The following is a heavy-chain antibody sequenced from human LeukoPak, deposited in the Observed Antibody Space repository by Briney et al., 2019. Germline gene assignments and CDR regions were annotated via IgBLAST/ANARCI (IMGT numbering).Heavy chain of an antibody. CDR3: ARDRTTVTLFDY. D-gene: IGHD4-17*01. Sequence: GGSLRLPCAASVFTFTSGWMLWLPQAPGGGVVWISRISTDGAITGYAASVKGRFTISRDNAKNTLCLQMNSLRAEDTAVYYCARDRTTVTLFDYWGQGALVTVSS. J-gene: IGHJ4*02. V-gene: IGHV3-74*01. CDR1: VFTFTSGW. CDR2: ISTDGAIT.